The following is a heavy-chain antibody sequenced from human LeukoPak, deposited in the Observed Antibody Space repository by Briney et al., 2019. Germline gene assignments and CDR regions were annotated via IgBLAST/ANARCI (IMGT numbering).Heavy chain of an antibody. CDR1: RLSFSNSW. V-gene: IGHV3-74*01. J-gene: IGHJ4*02. D-gene: IGHD3-10*01. CDR2: IKSDESNP. CDR3: ARDIVSGSGSLDY. Sequence: GGSLRLSCAASRLSFSNSWLHWVRQHPGKGLLWVSLIKSDESNPSYADSVKGRFTFSRDNAENMLYLQMNTLGAEDTAVYYCARDIVSGSGSLDYWGQGTLVTVSS.